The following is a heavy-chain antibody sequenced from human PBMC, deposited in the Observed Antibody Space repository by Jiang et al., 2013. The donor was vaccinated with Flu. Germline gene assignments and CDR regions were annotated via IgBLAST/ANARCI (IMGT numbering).Heavy chain of an antibody. CDR1: GFTFSNSW. Sequence: PGGSLRLSCAASGFTFSNSWMSWVRQAPGKGLEWVANIKQDGSETYYVDSVKGRFTISRDNAKNSLYLQMNSLRGEDTAVYYCARDPSWLVGCFDSWGQGTLVTVSS. J-gene: IGHJ4*02. V-gene: IGHV3-7*01. CDR2: IKQDGSET. D-gene: IGHD6-19*01. CDR3: ARDPSWLVGCFDS.